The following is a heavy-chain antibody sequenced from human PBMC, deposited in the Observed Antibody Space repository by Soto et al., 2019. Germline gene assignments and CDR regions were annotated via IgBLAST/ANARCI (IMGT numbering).Heavy chain of an antibody. J-gene: IGHJ4*02. V-gene: IGHV3-30-3*01. CDR2: ISYEVTKA. CDR1: GFTFSSFN. Sequence: QVHLVESGGGVVQPGGSLRLSCEASGFTFSSFNMHWVRQAPGKGLEWVALISYEVTKAQYADSVKGRFTISRDNSKXXXXXXXXXXXXXXXXXXXXXXXXXXXXXXEFDYWGQGTLVTVSS. CDR3: XXXXXXXXXXEFDY.